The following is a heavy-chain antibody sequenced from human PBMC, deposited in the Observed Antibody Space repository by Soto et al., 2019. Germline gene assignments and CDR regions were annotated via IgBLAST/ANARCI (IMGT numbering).Heavy chain of an antibody. CDR3: ARDNYYDSSGYYH. V-gene: IGHV3-21*01. J-gene: IGHJ5*02. Sequence: EVQLVESGGGLVKPGGSLRLSCAASGFTFSSYSMNWCRQAPGKGLEWVSSISSSSSYIYYADSVKGRCTISRDNAKTSLFLEMNSLRAEDTAVYYCARDNYYDSSGYYHWGQGTLVTVSS. CDR2: ISSSSSYI. D-gene: IGHD3-22*01. CDR1: GFTFSSYS.